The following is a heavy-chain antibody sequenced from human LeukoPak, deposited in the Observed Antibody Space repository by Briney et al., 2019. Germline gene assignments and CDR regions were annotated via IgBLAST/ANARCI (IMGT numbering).Heavy chain of an antibody. CDR1: GYTFTSYG. J-gene: IGHJ4*02. V-gene: IGHV1-18*01. CDR2: ISAYNGNT. Sequence: ASVKVSCKASGYTFTSYGISWVRLAPGQGLEWMGWISAYNGNTNYAQKLQGRVTMTTDTSTSTAYMELRSLRSDDTAVYYCARRYYDILTGYYIFDYWGQGTLVTVSS. CDR3: ARRYYDILTGYYIFDY. D-gene: IGHD3-9*01.